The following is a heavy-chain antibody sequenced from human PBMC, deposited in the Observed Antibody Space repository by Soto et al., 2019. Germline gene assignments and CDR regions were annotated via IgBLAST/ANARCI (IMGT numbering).Heavy chain of an antibody. Sequence: GGSLRLSCEASGFTFSDFWMSWVRQAPGKGLEWVANIRGDGSEKRYVDSVRGRFTISRHNAKNSVYLQMNSLRGDDTALYYCGRDEVRNGVGAWGQGTTVTVSS. CDR1: GFTFSDFW. CDR2: IRGDGSEK. CDR3: GRDEVRNGVGA. J-gene: IGHJ6*02. V-gene: IGHV3-7*01.